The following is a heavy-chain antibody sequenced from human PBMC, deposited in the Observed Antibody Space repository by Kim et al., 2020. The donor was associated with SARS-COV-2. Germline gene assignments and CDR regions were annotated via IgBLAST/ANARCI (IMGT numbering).Heavy chain of an antibody. CDR3: APYLSSGSRPI. CDR1: GFTFSSYA. J-gene: IGHJ3*02. V-gene: IGHV3-23*01. CDR2: ISGSGGST. Sequence: GGSLRLSCAASGFTFSSYAMNWVRQAPGKGLEWVSAISGSGGSTYYADSVKGRFTISRDNSNNTLYLQMNSLRAEDTAVYYCAPYLSSGSRPIWGQGTVVTVSS. D-gene: IGHD1-26*01.